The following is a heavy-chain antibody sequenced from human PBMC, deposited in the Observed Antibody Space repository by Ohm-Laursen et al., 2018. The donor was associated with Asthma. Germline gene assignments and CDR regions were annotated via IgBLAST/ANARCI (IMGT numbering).Heavy chain of an antibody. D-gene: IGHD1-26*01. CDR1: GFIFSNAW. CDR2: ISTASSFI. Sequence: SLRLSCAASGFIFSNAWMSWVRQIPGKGLEWVASISTASSFIYYADSVRGRFTTSRDNARNSVYLQMNSLRAEDTALYYCARIGPEWELPGREYSLHHWGEGTLVTVSS. J-gene: IGHJ1*01. CDR3: ARIGPEWELPGREYSLHH. V-gene: IGHV3-21*01.